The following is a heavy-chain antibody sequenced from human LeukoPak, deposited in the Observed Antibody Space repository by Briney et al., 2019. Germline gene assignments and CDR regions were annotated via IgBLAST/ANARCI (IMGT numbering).Heavy chain of an antibody. V-gene: IGHV3-23*01. Sequence: GGSLRLSCAASGFTFSSYAMSWVRQAPGKGLEWVPAISGSGGSTYYADSVKGRFTISRDNSKNTLYLQMNSLRAEDTAVYYCAKSVSHQLLWGYYMDVWGKGTTVTVSS. CDR1: GFTFSSYA. CDR3: AKSVSHQLLWGYYMDV. CDR2: ISGSGGST. J-gene: IGHJ6*03. D-gene: IGHD2-2*01.